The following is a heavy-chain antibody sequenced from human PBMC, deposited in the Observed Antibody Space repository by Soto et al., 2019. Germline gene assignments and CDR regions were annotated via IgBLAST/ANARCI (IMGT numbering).Heavy chain of an antibody. D-gene: IGHD5-12*01. V-gene: IGHV1-18*01. Sequence: ASVKVSCKASGYTFTSYGISWVRQAPGQGLEWMGWISAYNGNTNYAQKLQGRVTMTTDTSTSTAYMKLRSLRSDDTAVYYCAKGGWLHTSNTPYYFDYWGQGTLVTVS. CDR3: AKGGWLHTSNTPYYFDY. CDR1: GYTFTSYG. J-gene: IGHJ4*02. CDR2: ISAYNGNT.